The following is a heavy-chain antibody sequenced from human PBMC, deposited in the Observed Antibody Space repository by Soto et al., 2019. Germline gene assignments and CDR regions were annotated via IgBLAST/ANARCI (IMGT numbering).Heavy chain of an antibody. CDR2: IYSGGST. Sequence: PGGSLRLSCAASGFTVSSNYMSRVRQAPGKGLEWVSVIYSGGSTYYADSVKGRFTISRDNSKNTLYLQMNSLRAEDTAVYYCARDKYYYDSSGSDRYYYYYGMDVWGQGTTVNVSS. J-gene: IGHJ6*02. CDR1: GFTVSSNY. V-gene: IGHV3-53*01. D-gene: IGHD3-22*01. CDR3: ARDKYYYDSSGSDRYYYYYGMDV.